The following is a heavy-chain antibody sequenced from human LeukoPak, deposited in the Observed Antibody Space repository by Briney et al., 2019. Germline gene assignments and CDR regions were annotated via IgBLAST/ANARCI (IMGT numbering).Heavy chain of an antibody. D-gene: IGHD2/OR15-2a*01. CDR3: TTFYHEYSPY. CDR1: VFSFMNAW. Sequence: PGGSLRLSCAASVFSFMNAWMIWVRQAPGKVLECVGRIKRNADGGTADYAAPARGRFTVSRDDSQNTLYLQMNSLKTEDTAVYYCTTFYHEYSPYWGRATLVTVSS. J-gene: IGHJ4*02. V-gene: IGHV3-15*01. CDR2: IKRNADGGTA.